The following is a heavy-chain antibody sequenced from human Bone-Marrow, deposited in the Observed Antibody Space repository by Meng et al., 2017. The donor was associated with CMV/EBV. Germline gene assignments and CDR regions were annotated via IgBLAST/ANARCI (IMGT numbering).Heavy chain of an antibody. CDR3: ARVGQSLYGMYV. CDR1: GFTFSSYD. D-gene: IGHD3-16*01. V-gene: IGHV3-13*01. J-gene: IGHJ6*02. Sequence: GESLKISCAASGFTFSSYDMHWVRQATGKGLEWVSAIGTAGDTYYPGSVKGRFTISRESAKNSLYLQMNSLRAGDTAVYYCARVGQSLYGMYVWGQGTTVTVSS. CDR2: IGTAGDT.